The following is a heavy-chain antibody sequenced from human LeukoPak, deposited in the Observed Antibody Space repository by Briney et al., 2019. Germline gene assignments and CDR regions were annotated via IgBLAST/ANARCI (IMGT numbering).Heavy chain of an antibody. CDR1: GFTFNNYA. Sequence: GGSLRLSCAASGFTFNNYAMTWVRQAPGKGLQWVSSISDGGSDTYYAGSVKGRFTVSRDNSKNTLYMQMNSLRAEDTAVYYCAKRVSYSNSAAYFDYWGQGTLVTVSS. CDR2: ISDGGSDT. D-gene: IGHD6-6*01. CDR3: AKRVSYSNSAAYFDY. V-gene: IGHV3-23*01. J-gene: IGHJ4*02.